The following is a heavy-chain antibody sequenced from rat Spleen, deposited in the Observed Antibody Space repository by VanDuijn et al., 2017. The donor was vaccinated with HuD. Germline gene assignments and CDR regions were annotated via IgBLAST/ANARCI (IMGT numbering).Heavy chain of an antibody. CDR2: ISYSGST. CDR3: ARSFLLRRVSPYWYFDF. D-gene: IGHD1-11*01. V-gene: IGHV3-1*01. Sequence: EVQLQESGPGLVKPSQSLSPTCSVTGYSITSYYWGWIRKFPGNKMEWMGYISYSGSTSYNPSLKSRISITRDTSKNQFFLQLNSVTTEDAATYYCARSFLLRRVSPYWYFDFWGPGTMVTVSS. J-gene: IGHJ1*01. CDR1: GYSITSYY.